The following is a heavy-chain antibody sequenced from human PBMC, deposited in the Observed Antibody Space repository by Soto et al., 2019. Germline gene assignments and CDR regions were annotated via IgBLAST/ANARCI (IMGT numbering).Heavy chain of an antibody. CDR3: ARDFEY. CDR1: GFTFTTFW. V-gene: IGHV3-74*01. J-gene: IGHJ4*02. CDR2: INGDGSST. Sequence: EVQLVESGGGLVQPGGYLRVSCEASGFTFTTFWMHWVRQAPGKGLVWVSRINGDGSSTYYADSVRGRVTISRDNAKNTLYLQLNSLRPEDTAVYYCARDFEYWGQGTLVTVSS.